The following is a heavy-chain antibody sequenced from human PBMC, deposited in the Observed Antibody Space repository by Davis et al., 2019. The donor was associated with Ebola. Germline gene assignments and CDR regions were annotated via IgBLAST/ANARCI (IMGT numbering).Heavy chain of an antibody. V-gene: IGHV1-8*01. CDR1: GYTFTSYD. CDR3: ARFEGRSYYYGMDV. Sequence: SVKVSCKASGYTFTSYDINWVRQATGQGLEWMGWMNPNSGNTGYAQKFQGRVTMTRNTSISTAYMELSSLRSEDTAVYYCARFEGRSYYYGMDVWGQGTTVTVSS. J-gene: IGHJ6*02. D-gene: IGHD3-16*01. CDR2: MNPNSGNT.